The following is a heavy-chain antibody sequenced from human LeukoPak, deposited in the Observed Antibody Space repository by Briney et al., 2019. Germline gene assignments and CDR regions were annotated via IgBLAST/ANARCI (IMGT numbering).Heavy chain of an antibody. CDR2: IRSKAYRGTT. D-gene: IGHD2-15*01. CDR1: GFTFGDHA. Sequence: LPGGSLRLSCAASGFTFGDHAMSWVRQAPGRGLEWVGFIRSKAYRGTTEYAASVRGRFTISRDDSESVAYLQMNSLKIEDTALYYFTRGQKTLCPQRGGDVGAKGPRPTVPS. V-gene: IGHV3-49*04. J-gene: IGHJ6*03. CDR3: TRGQKTLCPQRGGDV.